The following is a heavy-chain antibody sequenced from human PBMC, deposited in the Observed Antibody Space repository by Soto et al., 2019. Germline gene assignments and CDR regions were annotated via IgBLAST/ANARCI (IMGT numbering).Heavy chain of an antibody. D-gene: IGHD4-17*01. CDR1: GFTFSTYA. CDR3: ARDHGPDGN. Sequence: EVQLLESGGGLVQPGGSLRLSCAASGFTFSTYAMTWVRQALGKGLERVSVITDSGGSTYYADSVKGRFTISRDNSKNTLYLQMNSLRVEDTAVYYCARDHGPDGNWGQGTLVTVSS. CDR2: ITDSGGST. V-gene: IGHV3-23*01. J-gene: IGHJ4*02.